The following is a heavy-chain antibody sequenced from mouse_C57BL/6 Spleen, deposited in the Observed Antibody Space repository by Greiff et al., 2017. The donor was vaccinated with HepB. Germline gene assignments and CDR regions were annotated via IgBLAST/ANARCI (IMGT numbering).Heavy chain of an antibody. CDR1: GYTFTDYE. CDR2: IDPETGGT. Sequence: VQLQQSGAELVRPGASVTLSCKASGYTFTDYEMHWVKQTPVHGLEWIGAIDPETGGTAYNQKFKGKAILTADKSSSTAYMELRSLTSEDSAVYYCTRRVGTTVAWYFDVWGTGTTVTVSS. V-gene: IGHV1-15*01. D-gene: IGHD1-1*01. J-gene: IGHJ1*03. CDR3: TRRVGTTVAWYFDV.